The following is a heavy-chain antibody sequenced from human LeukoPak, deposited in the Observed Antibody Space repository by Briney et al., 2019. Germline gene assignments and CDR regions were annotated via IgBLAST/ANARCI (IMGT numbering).Heavy chain of an antibody. D-gene: IGHD1-14*01. CDR3: ARDVSHRHLDY. J-gene: IGHJ4*02. V-gene: IGHV3-66*01. Sequence: PGGSLRLSCAASGLTVSSNYMSWVRQAPGRGLEWVSVIYVDGSTYYADSVKGRFTISRDTSKSTLYLQMNSLRADDTAVYYCARDVSHRHLDYWGQGTLVTVSS. CDR2: IYVDGST. CDR1: GLTVSSNY.